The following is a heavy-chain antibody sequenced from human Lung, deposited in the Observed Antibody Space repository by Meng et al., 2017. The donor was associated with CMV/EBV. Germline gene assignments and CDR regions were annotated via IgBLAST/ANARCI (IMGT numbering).Heavy chain of an antibody. Sequence: GGSLRLSCAASGFTFSIYGMHWVRQAPGKGLEWVAFIRYDGNNKYYRDSVKGRFTISRDNSKNTLYLQMNRLRPDDTAVYYCASYTQAWYNSGSWGQRTLVTVSS. CDR1: GFTFSIYG. D-gene: IGHD6-19*01. V-gene: IGHV3-30*02. CDR3: ASYTQAWYNSGS. CDR2: IRYDGNNK. J-gene: IGHJ4*02.